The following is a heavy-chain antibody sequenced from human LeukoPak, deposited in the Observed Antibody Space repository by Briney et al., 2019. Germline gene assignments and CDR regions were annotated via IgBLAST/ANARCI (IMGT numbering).Heavy chain of an antibody. CDR1: GFTFDDYA. CDR2: ISYDGSNK. CDR3: ARDVSPRGSSLDY. V-gene: IGHV3-30-3*01. Sequence: GGSLRLSCAASGFTFDDYAMHWVRQAPGKGLEWVAVISYDGSNKYYADSVKGRFTISRDNSKNTLYLQMNSLRAEDTAVYYCARDVSPRGSSLDYWGQGTLVTVSS. J-gene: IGHJ4*02. D-gene: IGHD6-13*01.